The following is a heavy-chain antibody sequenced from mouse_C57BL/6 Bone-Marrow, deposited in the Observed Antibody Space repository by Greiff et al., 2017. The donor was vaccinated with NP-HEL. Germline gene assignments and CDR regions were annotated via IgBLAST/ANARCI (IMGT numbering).Heavy chain of an antibody. CDR2: ISDGGSYT. Sequence: EVQLVESGGGLVKPGGSLKLSCAASGFTFSSYAMSWVRQTPEKRLEWVATISDGGSYTYYPDNVKGRFTISRDNAKNNLYLQMSHLKSEDTAMYYCARDRWLLELAYWGQGTLVTVSA. V-gene: IGHV5-4*01. CDR3: ARDRWLLELAY. CDR1: GFTFSSYA. D-gene: IGHD2-3*01. J-gene: IGHJ3*01.